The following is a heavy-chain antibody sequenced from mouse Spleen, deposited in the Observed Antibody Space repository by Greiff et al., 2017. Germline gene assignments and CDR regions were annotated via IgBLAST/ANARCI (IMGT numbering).Heavy chain of an antibody. J-gene: IGHJ2*01. CDR2: INPYNGDT. D-gene: IGHD2-4*01. V-gene: IGHV1-20*01. CDR1: GYSFTGYF. Sequence: EVKLMESGPELVKPGASVKISCKASGYSFTGYFMNWVMQSHGKSLEWIGRINPYNGDTFYNQKFKGKATLTVDKSSSTAFMHLNSLTSEDSAVYYCARSYDYGDTGFDYWGQGTTLTVSS. CDR3: ARSYDYGDTGFDY.